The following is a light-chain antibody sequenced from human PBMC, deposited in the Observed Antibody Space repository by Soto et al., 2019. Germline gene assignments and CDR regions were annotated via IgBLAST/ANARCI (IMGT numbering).Light chain of an antibody. CDR1: QSVDIN. V-gene: IGKV3-15*01. CDR3: QQYKTWPHT. CDR2: AAF. J-gene: IGKJ2*01. Sequence: EIVMTQSPATLSVSPGGRATLSCRASQSVDINLAWYQQRPGQSPRLLVYAAFTRAAGLPARFSGRGSGTEFTLTISSLQFEDFAVYYCQQYKTWPHTFGQGTKLEI.